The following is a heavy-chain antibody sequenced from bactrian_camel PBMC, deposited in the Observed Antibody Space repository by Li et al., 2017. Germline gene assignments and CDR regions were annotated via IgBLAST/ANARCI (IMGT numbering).Heavy chain of an antibody. CDR1: ASAWGRAF. Sequence: HVQLVESGGGLVQPGGSLRLACTASASAWGRAFMGWFRQAPGKEREGVAAVYVGGVAKYYGDSVKGRFAISHDTDEGMLYLQMNNLTLDDAGTYYCAAESESVCVLSGLLTRRTYREWGRGNQVTVS. D-gene: IGHD3*01. V-gene: IGHV3S54*01. CDR2: VYVGGVAK. J-gene: IGHJ4*01. CDR3: AAESESVCVLSGLLTRRTYRE.